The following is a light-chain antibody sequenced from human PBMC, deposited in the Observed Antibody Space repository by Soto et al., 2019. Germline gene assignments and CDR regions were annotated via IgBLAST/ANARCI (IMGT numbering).Light chain of an antibody. CDR2: AAS. CDR1: QGISSW. J-gene: IGKJ4*01. V-gene: IGKV1-12*01. CDR3: QQYFITPLT. Sequence: DIQMTQSPSSVSASVGDRVTITCRASQGISSWLAWYQQKPGKAPKLLIYAASSLQSGVPSRFSGSGSGTDFTLTIDNVQPDDVAVYYCQQYFITPLTFGGGTRVDIK.